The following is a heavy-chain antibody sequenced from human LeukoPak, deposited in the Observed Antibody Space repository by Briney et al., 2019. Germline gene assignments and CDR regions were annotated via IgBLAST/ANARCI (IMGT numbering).Heavy chain of an antibody. D-gene: IGHD6-6*01. CDR1: GFTFSSHV. V-gene: IGHV4-30-4*01. CDR3: ARSSMYSSSPVGY. J-gene: IGHJ4*02. Sequence: LRLSCAASGFTFSSHVMSWVRQPPGKGLEWIGYIYYSGSTYYNPSLKSRVTISVDTSKNQFSLKLSSVTAADTAVYYCARSSMYSSSPVGYWGQGTLVTVSS. CDR2: IYYSGST.